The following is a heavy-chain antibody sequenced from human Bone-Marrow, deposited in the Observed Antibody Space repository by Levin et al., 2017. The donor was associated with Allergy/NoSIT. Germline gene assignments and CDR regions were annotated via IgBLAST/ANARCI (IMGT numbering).Heavy chain of an antibody. V-gene: IGHV4-31*03. CDR3: ARERNGYDYLRQLNYYYGIDV. CDR2: IFYSGSA. J-gene: IGHJ6*02. CDR1: GGSINNGNYC. Sequence: SQTLSLTCTVSGGSINNGNYCWSWIRQHPGKGLEWIGHIFYSGSAYYNPSLKSRVTISVDTSEDQFSLNLSSVTAADTATYYCARERNGYDYLRQLNYYYGIDVWGQGTTVTVSS. D-gene: IGHD5-12*01.